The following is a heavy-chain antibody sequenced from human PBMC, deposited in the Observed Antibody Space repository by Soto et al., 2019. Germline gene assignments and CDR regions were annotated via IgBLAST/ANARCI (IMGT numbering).Heavy chain of an antibody. V-gene: IGHV4-61*01. CDR3: ERSILGTTRHHHRTDV. D-gene: IGHD1-7*01. CDR1: GDSVTKWSNF. J-gene: IGHJ6*02. Sequence: LSLTCSLSGDSVTKWSNFRSWIRQAPAIPMEWIANIYYSGSTNYNTSLESRVILSLVTSKYVYSLNLKSVTAADTAVYFCERSILGTTRHHHRTDVSGQGTTVIVSS. CDR2: IYYSGST.